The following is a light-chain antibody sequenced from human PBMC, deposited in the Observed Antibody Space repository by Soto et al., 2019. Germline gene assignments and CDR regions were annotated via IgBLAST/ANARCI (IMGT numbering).Light chain of an antibody. CDR2: SNN. CDR3: TAWDDRLNGPV. Sequence: QSVLTQPPSASGTPGQRGTISCSGSSSNIGSNTVNWYQHLPGTAPKLLIHSNNQRPSGVPDRFSGSKSGTSASLAISGLQSEDESDYYCTAWDDRLNGPVFGGGTKLTVL. V-gene: IGLV1-44*01. J-gene: IGLJ2*01. CDR1: SSNIGSNT.